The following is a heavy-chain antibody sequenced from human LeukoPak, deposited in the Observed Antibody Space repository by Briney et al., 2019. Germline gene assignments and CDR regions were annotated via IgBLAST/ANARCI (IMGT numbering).Heavy chain of an antibody. CDR3: AKAGCSSTSCHRNPYYYYYYMDV. J-gene: IGHJ6*03. CDR1: GFTVSSNY. D-gene: IGHD2-2*01. V-gene: IGHV3-30*02. CDR2: IRYDGSNK. Sequence: GGSLRLSCAASGFTVSSNYMSWVRQAPGKGLEWVAFIRYDGSNKYYADSVKGRFTISRDNSKNTLYLQMNSLRAEDTAVYYCAKAGCSSTSCHRNPYYYYYYMDVWGKGTTVTVSS.